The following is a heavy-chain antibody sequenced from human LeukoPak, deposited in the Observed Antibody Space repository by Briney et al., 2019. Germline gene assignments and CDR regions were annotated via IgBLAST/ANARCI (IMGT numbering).Heavy chain of an antibody. CDR1: GYTLTGYY. D-gene: IGHD3-3*01. V-gene: IGHV1-2*02. CDR2: INPNSGGT. CDR3: ARARFLEWLPGY. J-gene: IGHJ4*02. Sequence: ASVKVSCKASGYTLTGYYMHWVRQAPGQGPEWMGWINPNSGGTNYAQKFQGRVTMTRDTSISTAYMELSRLRSDDTAVYYCARARFLEWLPGYWGQGTLVTVSS.